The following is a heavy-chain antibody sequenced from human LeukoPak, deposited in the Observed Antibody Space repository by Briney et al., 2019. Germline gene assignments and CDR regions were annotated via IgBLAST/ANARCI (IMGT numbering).Heavy chain of an antibody. CDR1: GFTFSSYE. CDR3: ASTPITMVRGGSTPFDY. J-gene: IGHJ4*02. D-gene: IGHD3-10*01. V-gene: IGHV3-48*03. CDR2: ISSSGSTI. Sequence: QPGGSLRLSCAASGFTFSSYEMNWVRQAPGKGLEWVSYISSSGSTIYYADSVKGRFTISRDNAKNSLYLQMNSLRAEDTAVYYCASTPITMVRGGSTPFDYWGQGTLVTVSS.